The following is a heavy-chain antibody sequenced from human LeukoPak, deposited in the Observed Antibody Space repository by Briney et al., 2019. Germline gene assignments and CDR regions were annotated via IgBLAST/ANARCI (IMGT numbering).Heavy chain of an antibody. V-gene: IGHV1-2*06. D-gene: IGHD1-26*01. Sequence: ASVKVSCKVSGYTLTELSMHWVRQAPGKGLEWMGRINPNSGGTNYAQKFQGRVTMTRDTSISTAYMELSRLRSDDTAVYYCASPARENDAFDIWGQGTMVTVSS. CDR3: ASPARENDAFDI. CDR2: INPNSGGT. J-gene: IGHJ3*02. CDR1: GYTLTELS.